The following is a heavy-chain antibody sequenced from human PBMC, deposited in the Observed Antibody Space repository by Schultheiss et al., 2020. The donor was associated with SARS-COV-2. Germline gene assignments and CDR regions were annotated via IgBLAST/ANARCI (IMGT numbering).Heavy chain of an antibody. V-gene: IGHV1-2*02. CDR1: GYTFTGYY. CDR2: INPNSGGT. J-gene: IGHJ4*02. Sequence: ASVKVSCKASGYTFTGYYMHWVRQAPGQGLEWMGWINPNSGGTNYAQKFQGRVTMTRDTSISTAYMELSRLRSDDTAVYYCARAGATVVTVSADYWGQGTLVTVSS. D-gene: IGHD4-23*01. CDR3: ARAGATVVTVSADY.